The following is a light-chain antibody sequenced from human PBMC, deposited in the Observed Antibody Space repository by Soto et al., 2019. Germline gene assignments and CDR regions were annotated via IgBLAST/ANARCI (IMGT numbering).Light chain of an antibody. CDR1: QSVSSF. V-gene: IGKV3-20*01. CDR2: GAS. J-gene: IGKJ1*01. CDR3: QQYGSSPWT. Sequence: EIVFTQSPDSLSLSPGERATLSCRASQSVSSFLAWYQQKPGQAPRLLIYGASSRPTGIPDRFSGSGSGTDFTFTISRLEPGDFAVYYCQQYGSSPWTFGQGTKVDIK.